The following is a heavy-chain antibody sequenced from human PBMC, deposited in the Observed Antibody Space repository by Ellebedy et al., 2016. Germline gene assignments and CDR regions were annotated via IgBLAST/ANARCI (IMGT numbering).Heavy chain of an antibody. Sequence: GGSLRLSCAASGFTFTSYGMDWVRQAPGKGLEWVANIWNDGTNERYADSVKGRFIISRDDSKNTLYLQMNSLRAEDSAMYYCARDAAYTYDYWGQGTQVTVSS. D-gene: IGHD4-11*01. CDR3: ARDAAYTYDY. CDR1: GFTFTSYG. CDR2: IWNDGTNE. V-gene: IGHV3-33*01. J-gene: IGHJ4*02.